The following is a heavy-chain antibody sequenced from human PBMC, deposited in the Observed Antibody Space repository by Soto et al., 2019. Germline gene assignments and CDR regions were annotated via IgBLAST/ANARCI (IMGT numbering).Heavy chain of an antibody. J-gene: IGHJ6*02. CDR3: VQSRCGGDCLTFYSSHAYYGLDV. CDR1: GLALTYIGEG. V-gene: IGHV2-5*02. Sequence: QITLKESGPTLVKPTQTLTLTCTFSGLALTYIGEGVCWIRQPPGKALEWLALVYWDDDKRYNPSLRSRLTITKVTSKKQVVLTMTNMDPVNTATYYCVQSRCGGDCLTFYSSHAYYGLDVWGQGTTVTVSS. CDR2: VYWDDDK. D-gene: IGHD2-21*02.